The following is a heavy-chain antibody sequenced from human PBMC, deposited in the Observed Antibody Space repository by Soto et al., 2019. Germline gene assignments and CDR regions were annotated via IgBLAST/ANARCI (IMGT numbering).Heavy chain of an antibody. CDR3: ARDHPHSYGVYYFDY. D-gene: IGHD5-18*01. CDR2: LYYGRSA. CDR1: GDSISSYY. Sequence: SETLSLTCAVSGDSISSYYCMWIRQPPGKGLESIGYLYYGRSANYNPSLKSRVTLSVDTSTNQCSLTLSSMTAADTAVYYCARDHPHSYGVYYFDYWGQGTSVTVSS. J-gene: IGHJ4*02. V-gene: IGHV4-59*01.